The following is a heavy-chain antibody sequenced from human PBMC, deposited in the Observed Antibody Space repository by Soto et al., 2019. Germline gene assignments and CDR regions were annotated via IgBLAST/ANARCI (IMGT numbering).Heavy chain of an antibody. J-gene: IGHJ3*02. CDR1: GGFVSSGSYY. V-gene: IGHV4-34*01. CDR2: MSHSGGT. D-gene: IGHD1-1*01. Sequence: QVQLQQWGAGLLKPSETLSLTCAVYGGFVSSGSYYWSWIRQPPGQGLEWIGEMSHSGGTHFNPTPKLRVTITEDTSKTQFSLKMSSVTAADTALYYCARVDRGTATTVVDAFDIWGPGTMVTVSS. CDR3: ARVDRGTATTVVDAFDI.